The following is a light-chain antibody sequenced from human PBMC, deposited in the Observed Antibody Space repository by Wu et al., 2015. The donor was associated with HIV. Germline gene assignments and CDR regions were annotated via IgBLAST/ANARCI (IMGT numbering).Light chain of an antibody. CDR3: QQYGSSPR. J-gene: IGKJ2*03. Sequence: EIVLTQSPGTLSLSPGERATLSCRAGQSVSSNSLAWYQQKPGQAPRLLIYDASSRATGIPDRFSGSGSGTDFTLTISRLEPEDFAVYYCQQYGSSPRFGQGTKLEIK. CDR1: QSVSSNS. CDR2: DAS. V-gene: IGKV3-20*01.